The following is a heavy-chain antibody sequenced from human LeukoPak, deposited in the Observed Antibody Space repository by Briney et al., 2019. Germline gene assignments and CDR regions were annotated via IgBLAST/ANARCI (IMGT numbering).Heavy chain of an antibody. CDR2: INHSGIT. D-gene: IGHD6-19*01. CDR3: ARQKQWLVLVGMDV. Sequence: SETLSLTCAVYGGSFSGYYWSWIRQPPGKGLEWIGEINHSGITNYNPSLKSRVTISVDTSKNQFSLKLSSVTAADTAVYYCARQKQWLVLVGMDVWGQGTTVTVSS. J-gene: IGHJ6*02. CDR1: GGSFSGYY. V-gene: IGHV4-34*01.